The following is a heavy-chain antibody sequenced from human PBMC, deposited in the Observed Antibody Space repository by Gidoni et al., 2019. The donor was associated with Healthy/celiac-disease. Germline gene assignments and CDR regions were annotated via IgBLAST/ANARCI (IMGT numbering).Heavy chain of an antibody. Sequence: EVQLLDSGGGLVQPGASLRLSCAAFGSTFRSYALSRSRPAQGKGLEWVSAIGGNGVSTYYSESVEGRFTIARDNSMNTLYLQMNSLRAEDTAVYYCAKDPILWWHSQTPYYYGVDVWGQGTTVTVSS. CDR3: AKDPILWWHSQTPYYYGVDV. J-gene: IGHJ6*02. CDR1: GSTFRSYA. CDR2: IGGNGVST. V-gene: IGHV3-23*01. D-gene: IGHD2-21*01.